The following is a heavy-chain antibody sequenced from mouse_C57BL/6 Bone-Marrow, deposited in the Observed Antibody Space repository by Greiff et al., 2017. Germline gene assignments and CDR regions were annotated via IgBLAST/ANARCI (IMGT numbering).Heavy chain of an antibody. V-gene: IGHV1-64*01. Sequence: VQLQEPGAGLVKPGASVKFSCAASGYTFTDYCMHWVKQRPEQGLEWIGMIHPNSGSTNYNEKFKSKATLTVDKSSSTVYIEDSGMTSEDCAVYDCGRLTDWGQGTTLTVSS. CDR2: IHPNSGST. J-gene: IGHJ2*01. D-gene: IGHD2-13*01. CDR1: GYTFTDYC. CDR3: GRLTD.